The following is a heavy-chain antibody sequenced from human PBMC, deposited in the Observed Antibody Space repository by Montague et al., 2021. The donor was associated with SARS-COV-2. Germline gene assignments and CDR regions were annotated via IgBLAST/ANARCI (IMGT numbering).Heavy chain of an antibody. V-gene: IGHV4-34*01. CDR3: ARGLAELRYFDWYHYYFDY. J-gene: IGHJ4*02. CDR1: GGSLLRDY. CDR2: INHSGST. Sequence: SETLSLTCSVSGGSLLRDYWSWIRQPPGKGLEWIGEINHSGSTNYNPSLKSRVTISVDTSKNQFSLKLSSVTAADTAVYYCARGLAELRYFDWYHYYFDYWGQGTLVTVSS. D-gene: IGHD3-9*01.